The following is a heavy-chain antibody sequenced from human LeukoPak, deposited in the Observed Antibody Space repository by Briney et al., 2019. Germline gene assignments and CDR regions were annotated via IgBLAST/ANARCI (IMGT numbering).Heavy chain of an antibody. CDR2: ISGTTSGT. D-gene: IGHD6-6*01. CDR3: ARDRKYSSSSDWFDP. Sequence: PGGSLRLSCAASGFTFSTCAMSWVRQAPGKGLEWVSGISGTTSGTYYADSVKGRFTISRDNAKNSLYLQMNSLRAEDTAVYYCARDRKYSSSSDWFDPWGQGTLVTVSS. J-gene: IGHJ5*02. V-gene: IGHV3-23*01. CDR1: GFTFSTCA.